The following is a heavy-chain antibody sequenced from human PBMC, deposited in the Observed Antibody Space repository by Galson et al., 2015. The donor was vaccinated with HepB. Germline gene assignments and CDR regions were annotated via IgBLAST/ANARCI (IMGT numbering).Heavy chain of an antibody. CDR3: ARLEAAIEGGWFYYYYGMDV. CDR2: IYHSGST. J-gene: IGHJ6*02. CDR1: GGSISSSNW. V-gene: IGHV4-4*02. Sequence: SETLSLTCAVSGGSISSSNWWSWVRQPPGKGLEWIGEIYHSGSTNYNPSLKSRVTISVDKSKNQFSLKLSSVTAADTAVYYCARLEAAIEGGWFYYYYGMDVWGQGTTVTVSS. D-gene: IGHD2-2*02.